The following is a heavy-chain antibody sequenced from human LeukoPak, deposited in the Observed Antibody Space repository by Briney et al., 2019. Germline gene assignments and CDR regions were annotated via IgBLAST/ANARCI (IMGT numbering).Heavy chain of an antibody. CDR3: AKDGARGAAKYYFDY. CDR2: IASDGRDK. J-gene: IGHJ4*02. CDR1: GFTFNTYG. V-gene: IGHV3-30*18. Sequence: GGSLRLSCAASGFTFNTYGMHWVRQAPGKGLEWVAVIASDGRDKKYADSVKGRFTITRDNSKNTLYLQMNSLRAEDTAVYYCAKDGARGAAKYYFDYWSQGTLVTVSS. D-gene: IGHD6-13*01.